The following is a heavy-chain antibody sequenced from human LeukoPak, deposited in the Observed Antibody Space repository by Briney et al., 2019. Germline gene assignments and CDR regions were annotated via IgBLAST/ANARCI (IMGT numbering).Heavy chain of an antibody. CDR2: INPNSGGT. Sequence: GASVKVSCKASGYTFTGYYMHWVRQAPGQGLEWMGWINPNSGGTTYAQKFQGRVTMTRDTSTSTVYMELSSLRSEDTAVYYCARDRQDSYYGLDVWGQGTTVTVSS. CDR3: ARDRQDSYYGLDV. CDR1: GYTFTGYY. V-gene: IGHV1-2*02. J-gene: IGHJ6*02.